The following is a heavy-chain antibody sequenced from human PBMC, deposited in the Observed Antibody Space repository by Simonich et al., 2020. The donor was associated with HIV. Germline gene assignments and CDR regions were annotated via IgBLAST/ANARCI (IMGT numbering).Heavy chain of an antibody. J-gene: IGHJ3*02. Sequence: QVQLQQWGAGLLKPSETLSFTCAVYGGSFSGYYWSWNRQPPGKGLEWIGEINHSGSTNYNPSLKSRVTGSVDTSKNQFSLKLSSVTAADTALYYCARGDYYNIFTAYAFDIWGQGTMVTVSS. V-gene: IGHV4-34*01. CDR1: GGSFSGYY. CDR2: INHSGST. D-gene: IGHD3-9*01. CDR3: ARGDYYNIFTAYAFDI.